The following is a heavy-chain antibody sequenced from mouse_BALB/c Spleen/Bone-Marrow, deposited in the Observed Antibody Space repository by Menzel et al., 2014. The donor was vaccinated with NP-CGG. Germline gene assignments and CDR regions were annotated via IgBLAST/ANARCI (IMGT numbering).Heavy chain of an antibody. CDR3: ARDDYGPDY. V-gene: IGHV1-80*01. CDR2: IYPGDGET. CDR1: GYAFSSFW. J-gene: IGHJ2*01. D-gene: IGHD2-4*01. Sequence: VQLQQSGAKLVRPGSSVKISCKASGYAFSSFWMNWVKQRPGQGLEWIGQIYPGDGETNYNGKFKGKATLTADKSSSTAYMQLSSLTSEDSAVYFCARDDYGPDYWGQGTTLTVSS.